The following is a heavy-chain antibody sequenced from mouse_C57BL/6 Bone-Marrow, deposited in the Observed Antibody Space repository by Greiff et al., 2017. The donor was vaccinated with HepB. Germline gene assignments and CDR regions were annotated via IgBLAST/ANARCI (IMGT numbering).Heavy chain of an antibody. D-gene: IGHD2-1*01. J-gene: IGHJ4*01. V-gene: IGHV1-55*01. CDR3: ARDYGSRYAMDD. CDR2: IYPGSGST. Sequence: VQLQQPGAELVKPGASVKMSCKASGYTFTSYWITWVKQRPGQGLEWIGDIYPGSGSTNYNEKFKGKATLTADKSSSTAYMELRSLTSEDSAVYFCARDYGSRYAMDDWGQGTSVTVSS. CDR1: GYTFTSYW.